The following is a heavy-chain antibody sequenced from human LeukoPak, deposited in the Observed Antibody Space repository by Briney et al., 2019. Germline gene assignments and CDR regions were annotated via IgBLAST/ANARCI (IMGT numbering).Heavy chain of an antibody. CDR3: AGRGSWGFFDY. Sequence: SGTLSLTCTVSGGSISSNYWSWIRQPPGKGLEWIGYINTSGSTNYNPSLKSRVSISLDTSRNQFSLKLTSVTAADTAVYYCAGRGSWGFFDYWGQGILVSVSS. CDR1: GGSISSNY. CDR2: INTSGST. J-gene: IGHJ4*02. D-gene: IGHD1-26*01. V-gene: IGHV4-4*09.